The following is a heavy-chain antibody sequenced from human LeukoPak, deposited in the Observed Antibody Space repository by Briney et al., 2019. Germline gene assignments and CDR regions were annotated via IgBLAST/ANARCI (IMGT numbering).Heavy chain of an antibody. V-gene: IGHV3-7*01. J-gene: IGHJ4*02. Sequence: PGGSLRLSCVASGFTFSRSWMDWVRQVPGKGLEWVANIREDGRETYYVDSARGQFTISRDNAKNSLYLQMDRLRVEDTAIYYCTKSLDYWGQGTLVTVPS. CDR2: IREDGRET. CDR3: TKSLDY. CDR1: GFTFSRSW.